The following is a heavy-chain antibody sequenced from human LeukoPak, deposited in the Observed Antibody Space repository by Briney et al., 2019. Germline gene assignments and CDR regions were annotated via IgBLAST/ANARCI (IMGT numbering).Heavy chain of an antibody. J-gene: IGHJ6*02. D-gene: IGHD4-17*01. CDR2: INPNSGGT. CDR1: GYTFTGYY. CDR3: ARDGFLRPYYYGMDV. Sequence: ASVKVSCKASGYTFTGYYMHWVRQAPGQGLEWMGWINPNSGGTNYQGRVTMTRDTSISTAYMELSGLRSDDTAVCYCARDGFLRPYYYGMDVWGQGTTVTVSS. V-gene: IGHV1-2*02.